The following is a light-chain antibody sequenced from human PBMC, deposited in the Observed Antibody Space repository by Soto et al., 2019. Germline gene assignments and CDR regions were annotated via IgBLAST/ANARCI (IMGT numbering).Light chain of an antibody. CDR1: QNVTRNF. J-gene: IGKJ2*01. CDR3: QQYVSSFILT. V-gene: IGKV3-20*01. CDR2: GAS. Sequence: EIVLTQSPGTLSLSPGERATLSCRASQNVTRNFLAWYQQRPGQAPSLLLYGASTRATGIPDRFSGSGSGTDFTLTIHRVEPEDFAVYYCQQYVSSFILTFGQGTKLEI.